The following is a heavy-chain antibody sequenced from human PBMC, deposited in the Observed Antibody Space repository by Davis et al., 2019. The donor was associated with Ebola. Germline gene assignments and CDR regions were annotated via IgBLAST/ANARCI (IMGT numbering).Heavy chain of an antibody. Sequence: GESLKISCAASGFTFSHYAMSWVRQAPGKGLEWVAVISSDGGRAYYPDSVEGRFTISKDTTGNTLYLQMKALTAEETALYYCAKLRSHDYSDSSDDFYLDLWGRGTLVTVSS. D-gene: IGHD4/OR15-4a*01. CDR3: AKLRSHDYSDSSDDFYLDL. V-gene: IGHV3-30*18. J-gene: IGHJ2*01. CDR2: ISSDGGRA. CDR1: GFTFSHYA.